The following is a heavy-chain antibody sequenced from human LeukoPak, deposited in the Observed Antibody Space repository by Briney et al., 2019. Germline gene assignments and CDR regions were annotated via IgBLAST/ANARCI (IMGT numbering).Heavy chain of an antibody. CDR1: GFTFSSYA. CDR3: AKAPRAAAGTYNGMDV. Sequence: QSGGSLRLSCAASGFTFSSYAMSWVRQAPGKGLEWASAISGSGGSTYYADSVKGRFTIPRDNSKNTLYLQMNSLRAEDTAVYYCAKAPRAAAGTYNGMDVWGQGTTVTVSS. CDR2: ISGSGGST. V-gene: IGHV3-23*01. D-gene: IGHD6-13*01. J-gene: IGHJ6*02.